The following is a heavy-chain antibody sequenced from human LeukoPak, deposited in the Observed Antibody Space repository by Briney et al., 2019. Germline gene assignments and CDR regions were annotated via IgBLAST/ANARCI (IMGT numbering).Heavy chain of an antibody. J-gene: IGHJ5*02. V-gene: IGHV4-39*01. CDR3: ARQRLELQRLHWFDP. CDR1: GGSLSGSCF. D-gene: IGHD1-7*01. Sequence: SETLSLTCTVSGGSLSGSCFWGWIRQPPGKGLEWIGSIPYSGIVYYNPSLRSRVTISVDTSKNQFSLKLSSVTATDTAIYYCARQRLELQRLHWFDPWGQGTLVTVSS. CDR2: IPYSGIV.